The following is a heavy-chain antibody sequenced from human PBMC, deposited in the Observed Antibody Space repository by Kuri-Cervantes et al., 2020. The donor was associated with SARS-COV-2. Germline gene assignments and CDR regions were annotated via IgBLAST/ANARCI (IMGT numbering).Heavy chain of an antibody. CDR3: ARGINPGHLEWLQYYYSGLDV. V-gene: IGHV3-74*01. J-gene: IGHJ6*02. Sequence: GGSLRLSCAASGFTFSGHWIHWVRQAPGKGLVWVSRINPDGSYTNNADSVKGRFTLSRDNAKNTVYLQMNSLRAEDTTVYYCARGINPGHLEWLQYYYSGLDVWAQGTTVTVSS. CDR1: GFTFSGHW. D-gene: IGHD3-3*01. CDR2: INPDGSYT.